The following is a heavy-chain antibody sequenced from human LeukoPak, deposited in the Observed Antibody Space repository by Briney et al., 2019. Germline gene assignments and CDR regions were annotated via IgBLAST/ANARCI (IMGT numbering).Heavy chain of an antibody. CDR3: AGGSYYDDY. D-gene: IGHD1-26*01. CDR1: GGSFSGYY. Sequence: SETLSLTCAVYGGSFSGYYWSWIRQPPGKGLEWIGEINHSGSTNYNPSLKSRVTISVDTSKNQFSLKLSPVTAADTAVYYCAGGSYYDDYWGQGTLVTVSS. V-gene: IGHV4-34*01. J-gene: IGHJ4*02. CDR2: INHSGST.